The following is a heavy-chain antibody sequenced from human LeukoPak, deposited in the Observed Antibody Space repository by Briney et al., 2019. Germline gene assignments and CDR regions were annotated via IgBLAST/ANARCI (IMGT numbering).Heavy chain of an antibody. CDR1: GYTFTGYY. CDR2: INPNSGGT. J-gene: IGHJ3*02. Sequence: ASVKVSCKASGYTFTGYYVHWVRQAPGQGLEWMGWINPNSGGTNYAQKFQGRVTMTRDTSISTAYMELSRLRSDDSAVYYCARSVLRYFDWLPFHDAFDIWGQGTMVTVSS. CDR3: ARSVLRYFDWLPFHDAFDI. D-gene: IGHD3-9*01. V-gene: IGHV1-2*02.